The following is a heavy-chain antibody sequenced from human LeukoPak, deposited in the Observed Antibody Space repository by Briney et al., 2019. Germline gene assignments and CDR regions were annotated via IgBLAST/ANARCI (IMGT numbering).Heavy chain of an antibody. J-gene: IGHJ4*02. D-gene: IGHD6-19*01. CDR2: IIPIFGIA. CDR3: AREEEKVVAGPHFDY. Sequence: SVKVSCKASGGTFSSYAISWVRQAPGQGLEWMGRIIPIFGIANYAQKFQGRVTIIADKSTSTAYMELSSLRSEDTAVYYCAREEEKVVAGPHFDYWGQGTLVTVSS. CDR1: GGTFSSYA. V-gene: IGHV1-69*04.